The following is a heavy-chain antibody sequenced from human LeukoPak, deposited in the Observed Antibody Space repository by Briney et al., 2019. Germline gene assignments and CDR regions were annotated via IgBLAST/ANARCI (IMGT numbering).Heavy chain of an antibody. CDR1: GGSISSSSYY. J-gene: IGHJ3*02. Sequence: RASETLSLTCTVSGGSISSSSYYRGWIRQPPGKGLEWIGSIYYSGSTYYNPSLRSRVTISVDTSKNQFSLKLSSVTAADTAVYYCARNYDSSGYPTFDAFDIWGQGTMVTVSS. CDR2: IYYSGST. V-gene: IGHV4-39*07. D-gene: IGHD3-22*01. CDR3: ARNYDSSGYPTFDAFDI.